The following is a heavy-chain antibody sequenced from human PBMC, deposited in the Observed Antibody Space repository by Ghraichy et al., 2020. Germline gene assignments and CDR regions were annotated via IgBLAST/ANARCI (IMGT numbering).Heavy chain of an antibody. D-gene: IGHD3-22*01. J-gene: IGHJ4*02. V-gene: IGHV4-4*07. CDR2: IYTSGST. CDR3: AREALPYYYDSSGYFDY. Sequence: SETLSLTCTVSGGSISSYYWSWIRQPAGKGLEWIGRIYTSGSTNYNPSLKSRVTMSVDTSKNQFSLKLSSVTAADTAVYYCAREALPYYYDSSGYFDYWGQGTLVTVSS. CDR1: GGSISSYY.